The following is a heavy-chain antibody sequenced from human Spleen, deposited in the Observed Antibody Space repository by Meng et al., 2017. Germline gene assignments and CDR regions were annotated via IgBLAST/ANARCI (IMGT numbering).Heavy chain of an antibody. Sequence: SETLSLTCAVYSGSFSGYYWSWIRQPPGKGLEWIGEINHSGSTNYDPSLRSRVTISVDTSKNQFSLKLSAVTAADTAVYYCARVGFYVSYYYYGMDVWGQGTTVTVSS. V-gene: IGHV4-34*01. CDR3: ARVGFYVSYYYYGMDV. D-gene: IGHD3-16*01. CDR1: SGSFSGYY. CDR2: INHSGST. J-gene: IGHJ6*02.